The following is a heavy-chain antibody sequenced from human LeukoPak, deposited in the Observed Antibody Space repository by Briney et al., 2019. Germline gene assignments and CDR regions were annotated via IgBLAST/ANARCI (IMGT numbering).Heavy chain of an antibody. J-gene: IGHJ3*02. CDR1: GGSISSSSYY. CDR2: IYYSGST. V-gene: IGHV4-39*07. D-gene: IGHD1-26*01. CDR3: ARAKDGGSYGGPDAFDI. Sequence: SETLSLTCTVSGGSISSSSYYWGWIRQPPGKGLEWIGSIYYSGSTYYNPSLKSRVTISVDTSKNQFSLKLSSVTAADTAVYYCARAKDGGSYGGPDAFDIWGQGTMVTVSS.